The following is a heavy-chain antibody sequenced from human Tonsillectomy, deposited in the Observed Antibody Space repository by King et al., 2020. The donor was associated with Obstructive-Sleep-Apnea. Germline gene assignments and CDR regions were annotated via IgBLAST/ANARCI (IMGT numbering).Heavy chain of an antibody. CDR2: VYYTGDT. J-gene: IGHJ6*02. V-gene: IGHV4-39*01. CDR3: AARYFHWASQTVSGWGV. Sequence: QVQLQESGPGLVKPSETLSLTCTVSGGSVSSDSYYWGWIRQPPGKGLEWIGSVYYTGDTYDNPSLESRLTISIDASKNEFSLRLRSVTAADTAVYYCAARYFHWASQTVSGWGVWGQGTTVTVSS. CDR1: GGSVSSDSYY. D-gene: IGHD3-9*01.